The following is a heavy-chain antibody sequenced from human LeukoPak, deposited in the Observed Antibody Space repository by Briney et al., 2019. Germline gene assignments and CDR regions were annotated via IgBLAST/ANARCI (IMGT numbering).Heavy chain of an antibody. V-gene: IGHV1-3*01. J-gene: IGHJ3*02. Sequence: GASVKVSCKASGYTFTSYAMHWVRQSPGQRLEWMGWINAGNGNTKYSQKFQGRVTMTRDTSTSTVYMELSSLRSEDTAVYYCARDGSRVGPNAFDIWGQGTMVTVSS. D-gene: IGHD1-26*01. CDR2: INAGNGNT. CDR1: GYTFTSYA. CDR3: ARDGSRVGPNAFDI.